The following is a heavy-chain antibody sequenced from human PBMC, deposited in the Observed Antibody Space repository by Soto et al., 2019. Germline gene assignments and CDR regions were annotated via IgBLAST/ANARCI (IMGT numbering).Heavy chain of an antibody. CDR3: AKSEVGIVVADLDY. CDR1: GFTFSNYA. CDR2: IGGSGGST. D-gene: IGHD3-22*01. Sequence: GGSLRLSCAASGFTFSNYAMSWARQAPGKGLEWVSVIGGSGGSTYYADSVKGRFTISRDNSKNTLYLQMNSLRAEDTAVYYCAKSEVGIVVADLDYWGQGTLVTVSS. V-gene: IGHV3-23*01. J-gene: IGHJ4*02.